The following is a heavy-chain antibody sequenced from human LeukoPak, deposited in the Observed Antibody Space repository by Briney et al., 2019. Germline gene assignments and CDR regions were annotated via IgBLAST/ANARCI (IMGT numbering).Heavy chain of an antibody. CDR3: AKDKSMVRELDY. D-gene: IGHD3-10*01. Sequence: PGGSLRLSCTASGFTFRSYGMHWVRQAPGKGLEWLAFIQSDGRNQYYADSVKGQFTISRDNSKNTLFLQMNNLRAEDTAVYYCAKDKSMVRELDYRGQGTLVTVSS. CDR2: IQSDGRNQ. V-gene: IGHV3-30*02. J-gene: IGHJ4*02. CDR1: GFTFRSYG.